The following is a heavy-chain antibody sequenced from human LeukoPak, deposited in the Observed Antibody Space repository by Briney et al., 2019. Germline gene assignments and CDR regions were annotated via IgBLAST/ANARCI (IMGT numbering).Heavy chain of an antibody. CDR2: ISDSGDNP. D-gene: IGHD1-26*01. J-gene: IGHJ4*02. V-gene: IGHV3-23*01. CDR1: GFSFSDYA. CDR3: AKDRGGSYFDFDF. Sequence: AGGSLRLSCAASGFSFSDYAMSWVRQAPGKGLEWVSAISDSGDNPYYADSVKGWFTISRDNSENTLSLQMYSLRAEDTAVYYCAKDRGGSYFDFDFWGRGTLVTVSS.